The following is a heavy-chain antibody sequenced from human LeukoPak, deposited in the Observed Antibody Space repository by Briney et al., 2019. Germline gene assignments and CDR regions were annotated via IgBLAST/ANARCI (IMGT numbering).Heavy chain of an antibody. CDR1: KSAFSDGTEY. CDR3: ARRRDVWFGGTPTYYLDS. Sequence: SESYALESAVWKSAFSDGTEYCAWIRLPTGKTLEWIGNIFYGGTTGTPYYSPSLKSRVTISLDTSKSQFSLHLSSVTAADTAMYYCARRRDVWFGGTPTYYLDSWGQGSLVAVSS. D-gene: IGHD3-10*01. V-gene: IGHV4-39*01. J-gene: IGHJ4*02. CDR2: IFYGGTTGTP.